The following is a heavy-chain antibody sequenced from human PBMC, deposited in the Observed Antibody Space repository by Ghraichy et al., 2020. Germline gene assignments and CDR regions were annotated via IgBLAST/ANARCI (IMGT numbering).Heavy chain of an antibody. CDR1: GYTFTSYG. V-gene: IGHV1-18*04. D-gene: IGHD2-21*02. CDR2: ISAYNGNT. Sequence: ASVKVSCKASGYTFTSYGISWVRQAPGQGLEWMGWISAYNGNTNYAQKLQGRVTMTTDTSTSTAYMELRSLRSDDTAVYYCARGRAPRKGDSPFTAYNWFDPWGQGTLVTVSS. J-gene: IGHJ5*02. CDR3: ARGRAPRKGDSPFTAYNWFDP.